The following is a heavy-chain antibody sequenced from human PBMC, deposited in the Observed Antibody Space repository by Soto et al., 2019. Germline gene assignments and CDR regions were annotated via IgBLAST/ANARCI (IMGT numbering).Heavy chain of an antibody. CDR2: ISYDGSNK. D-gene: IGHD4-17*01. J-gene: IGHJ4*02. CDR3: ARTNDYGDYVSFSIDY. Sequence: RLSCAASGFTFSSYAMHWVRQAPGKGLEWVAVISYDGSNKYYADSVKGRFTISRDNSKNTLYLQMNSLRAEDTAVYYCARTNDYGDYVSFSIDYWGQGTLVTVSS. CDR1: GFTFSSYA. V-gene: IGHV3-30-3*01.